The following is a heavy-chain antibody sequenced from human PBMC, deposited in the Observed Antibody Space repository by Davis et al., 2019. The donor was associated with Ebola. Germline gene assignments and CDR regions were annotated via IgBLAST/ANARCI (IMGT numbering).Heavy chain of an antibody. J-gene: IGHJ4*02. V-gene: IGHV1-69*13. CDR1: GYTFTGYY. D-gene: IGHD3-10*01. CDR2: IIPIFGTA. Sequence: SVKVSCKASGYTFTGYYMHWVRQAPGQGLEWMGGIIPIFGTANYAQKFQGRVTITADESTSTAYMELSSLRSDDTAVYYCARGVTMVQGVTPFDYWGQGTLVTVSS. CDR3: ARGVTMVQGVTPFDY.